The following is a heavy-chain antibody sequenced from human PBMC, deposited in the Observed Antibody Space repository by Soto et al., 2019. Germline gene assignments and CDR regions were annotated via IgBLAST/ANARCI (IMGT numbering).Heavy chain of an antibody. CDR1: GFTFGDYA. V-gene: IGHV3-49*03. Sequence: GGSLRLSCTASGFTFGDYAMSWFRQAPGKGLEWVGFIRSKAYGGTTEYAASGKGRFTISRDDSKSIAYIRMNSLKTEDTAVYYCTRDPVSRRLWFGEFPSRTDAFDIWGQGTMVTVSS. CDR2: IRSKAYGGTT. CDR3: TRDPVSRRLWFGEFPSRTDAFDI. D-gene: IGHD3-10*01. J-gene: IGHJ3*02.